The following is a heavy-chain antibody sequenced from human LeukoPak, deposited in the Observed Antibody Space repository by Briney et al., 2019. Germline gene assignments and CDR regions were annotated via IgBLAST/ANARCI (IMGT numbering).Heavy chain of an antibody. CDR3: ARDAARDYGSGMAA. CDR1: GFTYTNYG. Sequence: HPGGSLRLSGVASGFTYTNYGMSWVRQAPGKGLEWVSVIYSGGSTFYGDSVKGRFTISRDNSKNTLYLQMNSLRAEDTAVYYCARDAARDYGSGMAAWGQGTLVTVSS. V-gene: IGHV3-66*01. J-gene: IGHJ5*02. CDR2: IYSGGST. D-gene: IGHD3-10*01.